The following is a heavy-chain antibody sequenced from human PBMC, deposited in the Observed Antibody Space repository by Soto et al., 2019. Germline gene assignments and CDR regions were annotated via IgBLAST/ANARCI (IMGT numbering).Heavy chain of an antibody. D-gene: IGHD2-2*01. Sequence: QVQLVQSGAEVKKPGASVKVSCKASGYTFTSYDINWVRQATGQGLEWMGWMNPNSGNTGYAQKFQGRVTMTRNTSICTAYMELSSLRSEDTAVYYCARGLVVVVPDYYYYMDVWGKGTTVTVSS. CDR3: ARGLVVVVPDYYYYMDV. CDR2: MNPNSGNT. V-gene: IGHV1-8*01. CDR1: GYTFTSYD. J-gene: IGHJ6*03.